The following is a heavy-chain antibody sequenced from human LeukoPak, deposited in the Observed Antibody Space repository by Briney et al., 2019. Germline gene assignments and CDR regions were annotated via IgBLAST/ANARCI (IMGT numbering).Heavy chain of an antibody. CDR3: TKWGDCDGLTGYYDSDC. V-gene: IGHV3-23*01. CDR1: GFTFRNYA. CDR2: ITGSGGTT. J-gene: IGHJ1*01. D-gene: IGHD3-9*01. Sequence: GASLTLSCAASGFTFRNYAMSWVRQAPGKGLEWVSAITGSGGTTWYADSVKGHFTISRDNSKNTLYLQMNSLGAEDTAVYYCTKWGDCDGLTGYYDSDCWGQGTLVTVSS.